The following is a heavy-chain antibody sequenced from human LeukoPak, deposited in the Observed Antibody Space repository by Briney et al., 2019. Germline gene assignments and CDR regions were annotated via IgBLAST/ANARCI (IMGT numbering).Heavy chain of an antibody. V-gene: IGHV4-59*01. Sequence: SETLSLTCTVSGGSISSYYWSWIRQPPGKGLEWIGYVYYSGSTNYNPSLKSRVSRSVDTSRNQFSLKLSSVTAADTAVYYCARDKWDSSGHYRLDYWGQGSLVTVSS. CDR2: VYYSGST. CDR3: ARDKWDSSGHYRLDY. J-gene: IGHJ4*02. D-gene: IGHD3-22*01. CDR1: GGSISSYY.